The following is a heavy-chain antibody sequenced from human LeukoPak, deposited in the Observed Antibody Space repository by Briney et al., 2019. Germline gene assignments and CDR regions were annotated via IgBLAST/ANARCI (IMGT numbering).Heavy chain of an antibody. D-gene: IGHD3-22*01. V-gene: IGHV3-21*01. CDR1: GFTFDDYA. Sequence: PGRSLRLSCAASGFTFDDYAMHWVRQAPGKGLEWVSSISSSSSYIYYADSVKGRFTISRDNAKNSLYLQMNSLRAEDTAVYYCARDLYDSSGYYYPYYYYGMDVWGQGTTVTVSS. CDR2: ISSSSSYI. J-gene: IGHJ6*02. CDR3: ARDLYDSSGYYYPYYYYGMDV.